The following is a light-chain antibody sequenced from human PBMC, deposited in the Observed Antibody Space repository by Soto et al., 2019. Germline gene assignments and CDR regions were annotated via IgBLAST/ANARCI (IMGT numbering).Light chain of an antibody. CDR3: SLYTSSSTV. V-gene: IGLV2-18*01. J-gene: IGLJ3*02. CDR1: SSDVGSYNR. Sequence: QSALTQPPSVSGSPGQSVTISCTGTSSDVGSYNRVSWYQQPPGTAPKLMIYEVSNRPSGVPDRFSGSKSGNTASLTISGLQAEDEAGYYCSLYTSSSTVFGGGTKLTVL. CDR2: EVS.